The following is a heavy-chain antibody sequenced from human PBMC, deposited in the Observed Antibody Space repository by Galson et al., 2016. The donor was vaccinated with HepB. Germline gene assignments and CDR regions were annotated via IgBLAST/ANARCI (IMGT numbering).Heavy chain of an antibody. V-gene: IGHV3-23*01. CDR3: AKDEVVVWYCFTS. J-gene: IGHJ4*02. Sequence: SLRLSCAASGFTFSSYAMGWVRQAPGKGLEWVSGISGSGGSTYYADSVKGRFTISRDNSKNTVFLQMNSLRAEDTAVYYCAKDEVVVWYCFTSWGQGALVTVSS. CDR2: ISGSGGST. D-gene: IGHD3-22*01. CDR1: GFTFSSYA.